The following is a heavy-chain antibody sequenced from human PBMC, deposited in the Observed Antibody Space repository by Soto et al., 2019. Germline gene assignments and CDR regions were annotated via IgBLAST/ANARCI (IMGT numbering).Heavy chain of an antibody. CDR3: ARFYDNSAWPAF. D-gene: IGHD3-22*01. J-gene: IGHJ4*02. V-gene: IGHV3-33*08. CDR2: IWFDGSQK. Sequence: PGGSLRLSCAASGFTFINYWMHWVRQAPGKGLEWVAVIWFDGSQKHYVDYVQGRFSVSRDNSKDTMYLEMNSLRVEDTAMYYCARFYDNSAWPAFWGQGTLVTVSS. CDR1: GFTFINYW.